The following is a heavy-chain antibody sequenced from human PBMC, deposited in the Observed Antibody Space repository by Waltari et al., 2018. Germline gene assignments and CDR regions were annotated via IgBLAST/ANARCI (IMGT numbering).Heavy chain of an antibody. J-gene: IGHJ4*02. V-gene: IGHV4-39*07. D-gene: IGHD3-3*02. CDR2: IYYSGET. CDR1: GGSISSSSYY. Sequence: QVQLQQWGPGLVKPSETLSLTCTVSGGSISSSSYYWGWIRQPPGKGLEWIGSIYYSGETSDNPSLKSRVTISVDTSKNQFSLKLSSVTAADTAVYYCARYAFDYYFDYWGQGTLVTVSS. CDR3: ARYAFDYYFDY.